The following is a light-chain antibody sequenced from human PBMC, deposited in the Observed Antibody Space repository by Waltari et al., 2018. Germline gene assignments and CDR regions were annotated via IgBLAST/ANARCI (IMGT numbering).Light chain of an antibody. CDR2: KAS. CDR1: QSISSW. Sequence: DIQMTQSPSTLSASVGDRVTITCRASQSISSWLAWYQQKPGKAPNFLIYKASSLQSVVPSRFSGSGSGTEFTLTISSLQPDDFATYYCQQYNSYPWTFGQGTKVEIK. CDR3: QQYNSYPWT. J-gene: IGKJ1*01. V-gene: IGKV1-5*03.